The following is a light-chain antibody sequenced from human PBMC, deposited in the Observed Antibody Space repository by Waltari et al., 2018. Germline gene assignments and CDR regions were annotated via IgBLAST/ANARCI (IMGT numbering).Light chain of an antibody. J-gene: IGKJ1*01. CDR3: HQTSSLPQT. V-gene: IGKV6D-21*02. CDR1: QNIGNS. CDR2: YAS. Sequence: EIVLTQSPNFQSVTPKEKVTITCRASQNIGNSLHWYQQKPGPSPRLLLQYASQCSSGVASMFSGSGSGTDFALTINSLEAEDAAAYYCHQTSSLPQTFGQGTKVEFK.